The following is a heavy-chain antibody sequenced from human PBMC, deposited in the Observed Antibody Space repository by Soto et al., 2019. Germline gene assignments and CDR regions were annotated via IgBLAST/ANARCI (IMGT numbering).Heavy chain of an antibody. CDR3: ARGGRQLVRSKRINP. Sequence: SETLSLTCAVCGGSFNAYYWTWMRQSPGKGLEWIGEIHHSGNTNYTPSRKSRVTISLDTSKSQFSLKLTSVTAADTAVYSGARGGRQLVRSKRINPWGEGTPVTVSA. J-gene: IGHJ5*02. CDR1: GGSFNAYY. D-gene: IGHD6-13*01. V-gene: IGHV4-34*01. CDR2: IHHSGNT.